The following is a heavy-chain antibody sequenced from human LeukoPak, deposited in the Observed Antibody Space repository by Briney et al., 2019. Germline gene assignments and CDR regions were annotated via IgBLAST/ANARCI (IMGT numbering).Heavy chain of an antibody. CDR2: ISYDGGSK. CDR3: ARVKGGIAAAGNYFDY. D-gene: IGHD6-13*01. J-gene: IGHJ4*02. Sequence: PGRSLRLSCAASGFAFSSYAMHWVRQGPGKGLEWVALISYDGGSKYYTDSVKGRFTISRDNSKNTLHLQMNSLRTEDTAVYYCARVKGGIAAAGNYFDYWGQGTLVTVSS. V-gene: IGHV3-30-3*01. CDR1: GFAFSSYA.